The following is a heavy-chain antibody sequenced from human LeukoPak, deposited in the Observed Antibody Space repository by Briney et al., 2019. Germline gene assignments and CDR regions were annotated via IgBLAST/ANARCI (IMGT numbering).Heavy chain of an antibody. V-gene: IGHV3-33*01. CDR2: IWYDGSNK. J-gene: IGHJ4*02. CDR3: SVPPVTTGRDDY. Sequence: PGGSLRLSCAASGFTFSSYGMHWVRQAPGKGLEWVAVIWYDGSNKYYADSVKGRFTISRDNSKNTLYLQMNSLRAEDTAVYYCSVPPVTTGRDDYWGQGTLVTVSS. D-gene: IGHD4-17*01. CDR1: GFTFSSYG.